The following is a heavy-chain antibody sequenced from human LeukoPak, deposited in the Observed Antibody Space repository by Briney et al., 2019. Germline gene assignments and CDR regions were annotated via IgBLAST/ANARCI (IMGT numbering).Heavy chain of an antibody. V-gene: IGHV4-30-2*01. CDR1: GGSISSGGYY. D-gene: IGHD2-2*01. CDR3: ARGPADIVVVPAARYYYYMDV. CDR2: IYHSGST. J-gene: IGHJ6*03. Sequence: SQTLSLTCTVSGGSISSGGYYWSWIRQPPGRGLEWIGYIYHSGSTYYNPSLKSRVTISVDRSKNQFSLKLSSVTAADTAVYYCARGPADIVVVPAARYYYYMDVWGKGTTVTVSS.